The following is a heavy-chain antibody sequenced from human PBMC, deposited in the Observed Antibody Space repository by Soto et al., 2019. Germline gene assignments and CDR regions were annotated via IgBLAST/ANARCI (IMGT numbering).Heavy chain of an antibody. V-gene: IGHV4-34*01. D-gene: IGHD3-9*01. CDR2: INHSGST. Sequence: KPSETLSLTCADYGGSFSGYYWSWIRQPPGKGLEWIGEINHSGSTNYNPSLKSRVTISVDTSKNQFSLKLSSVTAADTAVYYCARVDYDILTGYDFDYWGQGTLVTVSS. J-gene: IGHJ4*02. CDR3: ARVDYDILTGYDFDY. CDR1: GGSFSGYY.